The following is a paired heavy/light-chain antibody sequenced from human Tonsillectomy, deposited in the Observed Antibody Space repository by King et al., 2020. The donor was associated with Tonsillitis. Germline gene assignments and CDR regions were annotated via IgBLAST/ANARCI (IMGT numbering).Heavy chain of an antibody. J-gene: IGHJ4*02. CDR1: GGSLGSYY. V-gene: IGHV4-4*07. CDR3: ARVSIYYFDN. Sequence: QVQLQESGPGLVKPSETLSLTCTVSGGSLGSYYWTWIRQPAGKGLEWIGRIYTSGGTNYNPSLKNRVTMSIDTSKNQFSLNLRSVTAADTAVYFCARVSIYYFDNWGQGALVTVSS. CDR2: IYTSGGT.
Light chain of an antibody. V-gene: IGKV1-12*01. CDR3: QQAHSFPRT. CDR2: DAS. CDR1: QGISSW. Sequence: DIQMTQSPSSVSASVGDRVTITCRASQGISSWLVWYQQKPGKAPKLLIYDASSLQSGVPSRFSGSGSGTDFTLTISSLQPEDFATYYCQQAHSFPRTFGQGTKVEI. J-gene: IGKJ1*01.